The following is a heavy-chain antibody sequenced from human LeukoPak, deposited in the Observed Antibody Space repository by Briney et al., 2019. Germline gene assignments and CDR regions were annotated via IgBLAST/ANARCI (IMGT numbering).Heavy chain of an antibody. CDR2: INNDGSST. Sequence: PGGSLRLSCAASGFTFSRYWMHWVRQAPGKGLVWVSRINNDGSSTVYADSVKGRFTISTDNAKNTVYLQMNSLRVEDTAVYYCARGEPNYSYFKWGQGTLVSVSS. V-gene: IGHV3-74*01. CDR3: ARGEPNYSYFK. D-gene: IGHD5-18*01. CDR1: GFTFSRYW. J-gene: IGHJ4*02.